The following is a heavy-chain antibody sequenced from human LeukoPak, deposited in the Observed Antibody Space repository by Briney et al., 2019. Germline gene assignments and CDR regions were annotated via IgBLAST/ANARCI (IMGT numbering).Heavy chain of an antibody. Sequence: SETLSLTCTVSGYSISTGYYWDWIRQPPGKGLEWIGTFYHGGSTYYNPSLKSRVTISVDTSKNQFSLKLSSVTAADTAVYYCARLGRGYYYYMDVWGKGTTVTISS. CDR2: FYHGGST. CDR3: ARLGRGYYYYMDV. D-gene: IGHD1-26*01. V-gene: IGHV4-38-2*02. CDR1: GYSISTGYY. J-gene: IGHJ6*03.